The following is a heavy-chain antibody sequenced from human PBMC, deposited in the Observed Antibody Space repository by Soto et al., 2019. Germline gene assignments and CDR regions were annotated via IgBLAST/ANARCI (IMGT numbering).Heavy chain of an antibody. CDR2: INEDSTYI. J-gene: IGHJ6*03. V-gene: IGHV3-21*01. CDR1: GFAFNTYS. CDR3: VRDLGRYFRSGYMDL. Sequence: GGSLRLSCTASGFAFNTYSMNWVRQAPGKGPEWVSSINEDSTYIYYADSLRGRITISRDNAKDSLFLQMNSLRPDDTAVYYCVRDLGRYFRSGYMDLWGDGATVTVSS. D-gene: IGHD3-9*01.